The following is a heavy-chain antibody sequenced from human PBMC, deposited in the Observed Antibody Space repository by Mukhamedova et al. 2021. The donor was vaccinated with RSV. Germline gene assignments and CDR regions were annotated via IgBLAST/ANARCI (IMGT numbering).Heavy chain of an antibody. Sequence: LRLSCAASGFSFSTSWIHWVRQAPGQGLVWVSRIKGDGTTIDYVDSVRGRFTISRDNAKSTLYLQMNSLRAEDTAVYYCATAGNW. CDR2: IKGDGTTI. V-gene: IGHV3-74*01. CDR3: ATAGNW. J-gene: IGHJ5*01. CDR1: GFSFSTSW.